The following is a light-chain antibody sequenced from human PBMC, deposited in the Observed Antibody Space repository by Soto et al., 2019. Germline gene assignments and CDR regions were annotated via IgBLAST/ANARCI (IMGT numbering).Light chain of an antibody. CDR3: QKYNSAPRT. V-gene: IGKV1-27*01. CDR2: AAY. CDR1: QGIIDY. Sequence: DIQMTQSPSSLSASVGDRVTITCRASQGIIDYLAWYQQKPGKAPKLLIYAAYTLQSGVPSRFSGSGAGTDFTLTISSLQPEDVATYYCQKYNSAPRTFGQGTKVEIK. J-gene: IGKJ1*01.